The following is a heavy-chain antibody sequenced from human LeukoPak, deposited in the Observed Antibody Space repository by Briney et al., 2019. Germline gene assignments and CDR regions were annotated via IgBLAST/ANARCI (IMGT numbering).Heavy chain of an antibody. CDR2: IIPILGIA. Sequence: ASVKVSCKASGGTFSSYAISWVRQAPGQGLEWMGRIIPILGIANYAQKFQGRVTITADKSTSTAYMELSSLRSEDTAVYYCAREKSLVTASTNWGRGTLVTVSP. CDR1: GGTFSSYA. J-gene: IGHJ4*02. CDR3: AREKSLVTASTN. D-gene: IGHD2-21*02. V-gene: IGHV1-69*04.